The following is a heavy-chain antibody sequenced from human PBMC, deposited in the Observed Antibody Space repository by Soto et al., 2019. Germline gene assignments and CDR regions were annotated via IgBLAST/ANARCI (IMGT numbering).Heavy chain of an antibody. CDR3: WRHDKTALPPLDS. CDR2: TIPAFGTA. V-gene: IGHV1-69*06. D-gene: IGHD1-1*01. CDR1: GAGDTFSNYR. J-gene: IGHJ4*02. Sequence: QVHLVQSGAEVKSPGSAVKVSCKVSGAGDTFSNYRLNWMRQAPGQGLEWMGGTIPAFGTANYAQKFQGRVTITADTSTTTAYMELSSLRSDDTAVYYCWRHDKTALPPLDSWGQGTLVSVSS.